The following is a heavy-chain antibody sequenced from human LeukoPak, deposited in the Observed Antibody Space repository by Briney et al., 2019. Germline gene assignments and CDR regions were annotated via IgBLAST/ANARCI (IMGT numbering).Heavy chain of an antibody. CDR1: GFTFSSYE. CDR3: AKGDKPGY. D-gene: IGHD1-14*01. V-gene: IGHV3-48*03. Sequence: QPGGSLRLSCAASGFTFSSYEMHWVRQAPGKGLEWVSYISSSGSTIYYADSVKGRFTISRDNSKNTLYLQMNSLRAEDTAVYYCAKGDKPGYWGQGTLITVSS. CDR2: ISSSGSTI. J-gene: IGHJ4*02.